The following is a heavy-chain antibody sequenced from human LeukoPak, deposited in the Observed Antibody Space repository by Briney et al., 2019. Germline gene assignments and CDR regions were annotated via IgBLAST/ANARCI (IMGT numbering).Heavy chain of an antibody. V-gene: IGHV4-59*01. CDR1: GGSISSYY. D-gene: IGHD6-13*01. CDR2: IYYSGST. CDR3: ARVQQQLLPFDY. Sequence: TSETLSLTCTVSGGSISSYYWSWIRQPPGKGLEWIGNIYYSGSTNYNPSLKSRVTISVDTSKNQFSLKLSSVTAADTAVYYCARVQQQLLPFDYWGQGILVTVSS. J-gene: IGHJ4*02.